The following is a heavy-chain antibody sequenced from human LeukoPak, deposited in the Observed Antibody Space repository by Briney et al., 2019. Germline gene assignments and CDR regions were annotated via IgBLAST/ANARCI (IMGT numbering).Heavy chain of an antibody. CDR2: VFPDDSNT. V-gene: IGHV5-51*01. Sequence: GESLKISCKGFGYSFTSCWIGWVRQMPGKGLEWMGIVFPDDSNTRYSPSFQGQVTISADKSISTAYLQWSSLKASDTAMYYCARMGDSSSWYDWGQGTLVTVSS. CDR3: ARMGDSSSWYD. CDR1: GYSFTSCW. D-gene: IGHD6-13*01. J-gene: IGHJ4*02.